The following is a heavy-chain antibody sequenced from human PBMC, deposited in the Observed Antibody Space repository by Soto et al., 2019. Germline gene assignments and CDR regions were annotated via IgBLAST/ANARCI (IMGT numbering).Heavy chain of an antibody. CDR1: GGSISSYY. Sequence: QVQLQESGPGLVKPSETLSLTCTVSGGSISSYYWSWIRQPPGKGLEWIGYIYYSGSTNYNPSLKIRVTISVDTSKNQFSLKLSSVTAADTAVYYCAGGPYDFWSGYYATPLGYWGQGTLVTVSS. J-gene: IGHJ4*02. CDR2: IYYSGST. V-gene: IGHV4-59*01. CDR3: AGGPYDFWSGYYATPLGY. D-gene: IGHD3-3*01.